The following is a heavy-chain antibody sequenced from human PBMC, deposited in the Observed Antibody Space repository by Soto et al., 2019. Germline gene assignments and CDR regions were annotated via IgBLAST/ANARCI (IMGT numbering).Heavy chain of an antibody. CDR1: GYTFTTYG. D-gene: IGHD3-10*01. J-gene: IGHJ4*02. CDR3: ARSIYGPSLLDD. CDR2: ISAYNGNT. Sequence: ASVKVSCKASGYTFTTYGISWVRQAPGQGLEWMAWISAYNGNTEYTQKFKGRVTMTTDTSTSTAYMELRSLRSDDTAVYFCARSIYGPSLLDDWGQGALVTVSS. V-gene: IGHV1-18*01.